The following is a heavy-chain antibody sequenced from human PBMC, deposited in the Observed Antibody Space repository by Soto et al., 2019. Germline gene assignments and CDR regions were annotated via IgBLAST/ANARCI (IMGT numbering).Heavy chain of an antibody. D-gene: IGHD2-21*02. CDR2: IDPSDSYT. CDR1: GYSFTNFW. J-gene: IGHJ4*02. V-gene: IGHV5-10-1*01. Sequence: PGESLKISCETSGYSFTNFWISWVRQMPGKGLEWMGRIDPSDSYTHYSPSFQGHVTFSADESINTAYLRWSSLKASDTAMYYCARHRQPDSAFMVVTTMGLVYWAQGTLVTVS. CDR3: ARHRQPDSAFMVVTTMGLVY.